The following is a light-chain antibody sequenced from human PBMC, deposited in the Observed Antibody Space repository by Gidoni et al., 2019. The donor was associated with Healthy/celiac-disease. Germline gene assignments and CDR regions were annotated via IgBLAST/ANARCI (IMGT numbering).Light chain of an antibody. V-gene: IGKV1-39*01. J-gene: IGKJ2*01. CDR3: QQSYSTPLYT. Sequence: DIQMTQSPSSLSASVGDRVTITCRASQSISSYLNWYQQKPGKAPKLLNYAASSLQSGVPSRFSGSGSGTDFTLTISSLQPEDFATYYCQQSYSTPLYTFGQGTKLDIK. CDR1: QSISSY. CDR2: AAS.